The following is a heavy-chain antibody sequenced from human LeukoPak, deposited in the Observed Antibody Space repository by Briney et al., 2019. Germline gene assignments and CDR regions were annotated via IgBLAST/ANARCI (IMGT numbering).Heavy chain of an antibody. CDR2: ISSSTGST. CDR1: GFTFSSYG. CDR3: AKQDYYYGSGSYRHYYDY. J-gene: IGHJ4*02. Sequence: GGSLRLSCAASGFTFSSYGMHWVRQAPGKGLEWVSTISSSTGSTYYADSVKGRFTISRDNSKDTVYLQMNSLRAEDTALYYCAKQDYYYGSGSYRHYYDYWGQGTLVTVSS. D-gene: IGHD3-10*01. V-gene: IGHV3-23*01.